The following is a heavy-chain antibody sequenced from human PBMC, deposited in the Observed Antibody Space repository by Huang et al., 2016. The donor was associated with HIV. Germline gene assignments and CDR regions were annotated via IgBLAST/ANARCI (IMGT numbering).Heavy chain of an antibody. CDR3: ARPLTGTTALGY. V-gene: IGHV4-39*01. CDR2: IYYSGKI. D-gene: IGHD1-20*01. CDR1: GSSISSSYY. J-gene: IGHJ4*02. Sequence: QLQLQESGPGLVKPSETLSLTCTVSGSSISSSYYWGWIRQPPGKGLEWIGNIYYSGKISYNPSLKSRVTISVDTSKKHISLKVDSVTAADTAVYYCARPLTGTTALGYWGQGTLVTVSS.